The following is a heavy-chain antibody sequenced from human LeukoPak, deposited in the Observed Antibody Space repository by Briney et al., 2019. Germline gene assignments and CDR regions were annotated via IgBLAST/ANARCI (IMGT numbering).Heavy chain of an antibody. CDR1: GFTFSSYW. V-gene: IGHV3-49*03. J-gene: IGHJ4*02. Sequence: PGGSLRLSCAASGFTFSSYWMSWFRQAPGKGLEWVGFIRSKAYGGTTEYAASVKGRFTISRDDSKSIAYLQMNSLKTEDTAVYYCTRGYSYGFDYWGQGTLVTVSS. D-gene: IGHD5-18*01. CDR3: TRGYSYGFDY. CDR2: IRSKAYGGTT.